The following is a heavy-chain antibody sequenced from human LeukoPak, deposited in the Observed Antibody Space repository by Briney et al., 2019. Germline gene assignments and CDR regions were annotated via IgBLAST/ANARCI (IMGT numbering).Heavy chain of an antibody. V-gene: IGHV1-69*01. J-gene: IGHJ6*02. Sequence: VTLSFTAPGGTFSISGISWVRQSPGQGLGWLGGILPFFTSNYAQKFQGRVTITADESTSTAYLELRSLRSEDTAAYYCATYPRAVSSDNMDVWGQESPVTVSS. CDR3: ATYPRAVSSDNMDV. CDR1: GGTFSISG. D-gene: IGHD3-22*01. CDR2: ILPFFTS.